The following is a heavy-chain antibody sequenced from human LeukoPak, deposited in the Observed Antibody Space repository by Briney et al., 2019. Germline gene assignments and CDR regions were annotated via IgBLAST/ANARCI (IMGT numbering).Heavy chain of an antibody. J-gene: IGHJ4*02. CDR2: ISWNSGSI. CDR1: GFTFDDYA. CDR3: AKDIGSSSWYLGN. Sequence: PGGSLRLSCAASGFTFDDYAMHWVRHAPGKGLEWVSGISWNSGSIGYADSVKDRFTISRDNAKNSLYLEMNSLRAEDTALYYCAKDIGSSSWYLGNWGQGTLVTVSS. D-gene: IGHD6-13*01. V-gene: IGHV3-9*01.